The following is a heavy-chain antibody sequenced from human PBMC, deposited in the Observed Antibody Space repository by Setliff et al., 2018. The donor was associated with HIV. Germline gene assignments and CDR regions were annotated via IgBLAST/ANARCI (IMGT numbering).Heavy chain of an antibody. V-gene: IGHV4-31*03. CDR3: ARLTYYYDTSGPAAAFDI. J-gene: IGHJ3*02. Sequence: SETLSLTCNVSGGSISSGGFYWNWIRQHPGKGLEWIGYIYNSGSTYCSPSLQSRLTISVDTSKNQLSLKLTSVTAADTAVYYCARLTYYYDTSGPAAAFDIWGQGTMVTVS. CDR1: GGSISSGGFY. CDR2: IYNSGST. D-gene: IGHD3-22*01.